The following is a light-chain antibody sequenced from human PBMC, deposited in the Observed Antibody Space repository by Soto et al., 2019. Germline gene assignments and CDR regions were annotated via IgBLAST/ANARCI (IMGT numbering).Light chain of an antibody. V-gene: IGKV1-39*01. Sequence: DIQMTHSPSSLSASVEDRVIITCRASQSISNHLNWYQQKPGKAPKLLIFAASSLQSGVPSRFSGSRSGPDFTLTISSLQPEDFATYYCQQSYSSPPTLGQGTKVDIK. CDR1: QSISNH. CDR2: AAS. CDR3: QQSYSSPPT. J-gene: IGKJ1*01.